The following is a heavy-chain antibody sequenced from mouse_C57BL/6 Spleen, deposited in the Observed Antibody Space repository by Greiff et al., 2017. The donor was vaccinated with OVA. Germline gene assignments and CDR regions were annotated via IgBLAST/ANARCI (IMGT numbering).Heavy chain of an antibody. Sequence: VMLVKSGPGLVAPSQSLSITCTVSGFSLTSYGVSWVRQPPGKGLEWLGVIWGDGSTNYHSALISRLSISKHNSKSKVFLKLSSLRTEDTATYYWAKGEDGSRTYYFDYWGQGTTLTVSS. CDR1: GFSLTSYG. J-gene: IGHJ2*01. CDR2: IWGDGST. D-gene: IGHD1-1*01. CDR3: AKGEDGSRTYYFDY. V-gene: IGHV2-3*01.